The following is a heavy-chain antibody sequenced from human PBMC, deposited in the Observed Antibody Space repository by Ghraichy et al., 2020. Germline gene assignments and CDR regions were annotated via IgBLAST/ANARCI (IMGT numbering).Heavy chain of an antibody. J-gene: IGHJ4*02. D-gene: IGHD2-2*01. Sequence: SETLSLTCTVSGGSISSSSYYWGWIRQPPGKGLEWIGSIYYSGSTYYNPSLKSRVTISVDTSKNQFSLKLSSVTAADTAVYYCARQYQLRRVASILYYFDYWGQGTLVTVSS. CDR1: GGSISSSSYY. CDR2: IYYSGST. V-gene: IGHV4-39*01. CDR3: ARQYQLRRVASILYYFDY.